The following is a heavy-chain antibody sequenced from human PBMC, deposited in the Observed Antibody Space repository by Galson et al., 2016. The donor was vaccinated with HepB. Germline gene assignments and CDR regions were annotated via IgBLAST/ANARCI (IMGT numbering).Heavy chain of an antibody. D-gene: IGHD1-26*01. CDR3: ARIIGRAFDM. Sequence: SLRLSCAASGFIFSDYYMSWIRQSSGKGLEWVSYIRSSDKMTFYADSVKGRSTISRDNAKNSLSLQMNSLRAEDTAVYYCARIIGRAFDMWGQGTMVTVSS. J-gene: IGHJ3*02. CDR2: IRSSDKMT. V-gene: IGHV3-11*01. CDR1: GFIFSDYY.